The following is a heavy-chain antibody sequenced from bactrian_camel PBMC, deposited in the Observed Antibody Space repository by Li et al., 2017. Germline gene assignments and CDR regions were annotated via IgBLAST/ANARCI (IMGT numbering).Heavy chain of an antibody. CDR3: APSFRGSGSPD. V-gene: IGHV3S6*01. Sequence: HVQLVESGGGLVQPGGSLRLSCAASGFTFSRHDMHWVRQAPGKGLEWVSGINKDGSNTNYADSVKGRFTISRDNSKNTLYLQMNSLKPEDTALYYCAPSFRGSGSPDWGQGTQVTVS. D-gene: IGHD2*01. CDR1: GFTFSRHD. J-gene: IGHJ4*01. CDR2: INKDGSNT.